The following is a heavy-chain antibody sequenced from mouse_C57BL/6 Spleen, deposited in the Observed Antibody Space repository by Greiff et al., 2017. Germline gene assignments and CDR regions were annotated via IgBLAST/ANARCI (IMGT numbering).Heavy chain of an antibody. CDR1: GFTFSDAW. CDR2: IRNKANNYAT. V-gene: IGHV6-6*01. Sequence: EVQLVESGGGLVQPGGSMKLSCAASGFTFSDAWMDWVRQSPEKGLEWVAEIRNKANNYATYYAESVKGRFTISRDDSKSSVYLQMNSLRAEDTGIYYCTSYYYGSSYWGQGTTLTVSS. J-gene: IGHJ2*01. D-gene: IGHD1-1*01. CDR3: TSYYYGSSY.